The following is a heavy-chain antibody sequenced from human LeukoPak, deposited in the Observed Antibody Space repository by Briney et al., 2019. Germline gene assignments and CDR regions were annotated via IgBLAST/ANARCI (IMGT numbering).Heavy chain of an antibody. CDR1: GYTFTGYY. CDR2: INPNSGGT. Sequence: ASVKVSCKASGYTFTGYYMHWVRQAPGQGLEWMGWINPNSGGTNYAQKFQGRVTMTRDKSISTAYMELSRLRSDDTAVYYCARKLGVVVAATGVHWFDPWGQGTLVTVSS. CDR3: ARKLGVVVAATGVHWFDP. V-gene: IGHV1-2*02. J-gene: IGHJ5*02. D-gene: IGHD2-15*01.